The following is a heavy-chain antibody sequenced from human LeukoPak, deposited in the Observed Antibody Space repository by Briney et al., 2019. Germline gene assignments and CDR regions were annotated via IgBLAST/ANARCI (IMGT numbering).Heavy chain of an antibody. J-gene: IGHJ4*02. CDR2: ISYDGSNK. CDR3: ARESYGDYLDDY. CDR1: GFTFSSYG. Sequence: QPGGSLRLSCAASGFTFSSYGMHWVRQAPGKGLEWVAVISYDGSNKYYADSVKGRFTISRDNAKNSLYLQMNSLRAEDTAVYYCARESYGDYLDDYWGQGTLVTVSS. D-gene: IGHD4-17*01. V-gene: IGHV3-30*03.